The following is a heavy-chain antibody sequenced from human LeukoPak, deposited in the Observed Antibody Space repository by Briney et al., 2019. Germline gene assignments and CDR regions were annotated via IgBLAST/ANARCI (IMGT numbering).Heavy chain of an antibody. CDR2: ISDSGGST. CDR1: GFSFSTYG. D-gene: IGHD3-16*01. J-gene: IGHJ3*02. CDR3: ARELTSSGAFDI. Sequence: GGSLRLSCAASGFSFSTYGMTWVRQAPGKGLEWVSVISDSGGSTNYADSVKGRFTISRDNSKNTLFLQMNSLRVEDTAVYYCARELTSSGAFDIWGQGTMVTVSS. V-gene: IGHV3-23*01.